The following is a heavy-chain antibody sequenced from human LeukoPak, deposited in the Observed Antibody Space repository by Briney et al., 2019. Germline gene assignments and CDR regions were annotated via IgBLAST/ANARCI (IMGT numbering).Heavy chain of an antibody. J-gene: IGHJ4*02. CDR1: GYTFTGYY. CDR2: INPNSGGT. D-gene: IGHD2-15*01. V-gene: IGHV1-2*02. Sequence: ASVKVSCKASGYTFTGYYMHWVRQAPGQGLEWMGWINPNSGGTDYAQKFQGRVTMTRDTSISTAYMELSRLRSDDTAVYYCAREGYCSGGSCYFYYWGQGTLVTVSS. CDR3: AREGYCSGGSCYFYY.